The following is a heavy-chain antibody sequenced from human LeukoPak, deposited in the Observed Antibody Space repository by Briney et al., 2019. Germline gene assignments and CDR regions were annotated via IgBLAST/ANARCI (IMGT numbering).Heavy chain of an antibody. Sequence: GGSLRLSCSASGFTFSTYAMHWVRQAPGKGLEYVSAISSNGGSTYYPDSMKDRFTISRDNSKNTLYLQMSSLRPEDTAVYYCVIGRWLPLPNYWGQGTLVTASS. CDR1: GFTFSTYA. D-gene: IGHD5-24*01. CDR3: VIGRWLPLPNY. CDR2: ISSNGGST. J-gene: IGHJ4*02. V-gene: IGHV3-64D*06.